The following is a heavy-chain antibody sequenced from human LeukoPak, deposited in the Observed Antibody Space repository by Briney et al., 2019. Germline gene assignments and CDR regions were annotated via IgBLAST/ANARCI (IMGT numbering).Heavy chain of an antibody. J-gene: IGHJ3*02. D-gene: IGHD1-26*01. V-gene: IGHV1-2*02. Sequence: ASVKVSCKASGYTFTTYHMHWVRQAPGQGLEWMGRINSNSGGTNYAQKFQGRVTMTRDTSIRTAYMELSRLTSDDTAVYYCARDRSGSYIDAFDIWGQGTMVAVSS. CDR1: GYTFTTYH. CDR3: ARDRSGSYIDAFDI. CDR2: INSNSGGT.